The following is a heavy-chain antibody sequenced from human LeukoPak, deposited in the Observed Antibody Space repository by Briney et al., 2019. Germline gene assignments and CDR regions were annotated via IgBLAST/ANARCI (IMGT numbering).Heavy chain of an antibody. J-gene: IGHJ6*03. Sequence: PGGSLRLSCAASGFTFDDYAMHWVRQAPGKGLEWVSLISWDGGSTYYADSVKGRFTISRDNSKNSLYLQMNSLRAEDTALYYCAKASVGTLFYYMDVWGKGTTVTVSS. CDR2: ISWDGGST. V-gene: IGHV3-43D*03. CDR1: GFTFDDYA. D-gene: IGHD3-10*01. CDR3: AKASVGTLFYYMDV.